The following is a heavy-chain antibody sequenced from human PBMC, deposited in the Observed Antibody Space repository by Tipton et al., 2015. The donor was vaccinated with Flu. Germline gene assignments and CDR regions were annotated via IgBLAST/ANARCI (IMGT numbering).Heavy chain of an antibody. CDR2: INHSGST. CDR3: ARGGGGWLFTSN. D-gene: IGHD6-19*01. J-gene: IGHJ4*02. V-gene: IGHV4-34*01. CDR1: GGSFSGYY. Sequence: GLVKPSETLSLTCAVYGGSFSGYYWSWIRQPPGKGLEWIGEINHSGSTNYNPSLKSRVTISVDTSKNQFSLKLSSVTAADTAVYYWARGGGGWLFTSNWGQGTLVTVSS.